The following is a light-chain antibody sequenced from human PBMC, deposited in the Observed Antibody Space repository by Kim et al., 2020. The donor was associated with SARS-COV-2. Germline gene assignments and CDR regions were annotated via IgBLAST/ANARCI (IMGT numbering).Light chain of an antibody. CDR1: SLRSYY. CDR3: NSRDSSGNHLV. Sequence: ALGQTVRITCQGDSLRSYYASWYQQKPGQAPVLVIYGKNNRPSGIPDRFSGSGSGNTASLTITGAQAEDEADYYCNSRDSSGNHLVFGTGTKVTVL. CDR2: GKN. J-gene: IGLJ1*01. V-gene: IGLV3-19*01.